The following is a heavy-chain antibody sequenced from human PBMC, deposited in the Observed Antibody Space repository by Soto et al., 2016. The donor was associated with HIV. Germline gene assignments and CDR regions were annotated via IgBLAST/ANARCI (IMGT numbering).Heavy chain of an antibody. CDR3: ARDYYGSGSYHPAWYLDP. J-gene: IGHJ2*01. V-gene: IGHV1-2*02. CDR2: INPNSGVT. Sequence: QVQLVQSAAEVKNPGASLKVSCKTSAYTFTGYYMHWVRQAPGQGLEWMGWINPNSGVTNYAQNFQGRITMTRDTSISTAYMELSRLRSDDTAIYYCARDYYGSGSYHPAWYLDPWGLAPWSLSPQ. CDR1: AYTFTGYY. D-gene: IGHD3-10*01.